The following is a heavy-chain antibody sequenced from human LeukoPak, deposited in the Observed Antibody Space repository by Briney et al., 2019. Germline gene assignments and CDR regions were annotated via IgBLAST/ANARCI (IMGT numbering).Heavy chain of an antibody. Sequence: GGSLRLSCAASGFTFSSYEMKWVRQAPGKGLEGVSYISSSASTIYYADSVKGRFTISRDNAKNSLYLQMNSLRAEDTAVYYCARGWTLDYWGQGTLVTVSS. J-gene: IGHJ4*02. V-gene: IGHV3-48*03. D-gene: IGHD1-1*01. CDR1: GFTFSSYE. CDR3: ARGWTLDY. CDR2: ISSSASTI.